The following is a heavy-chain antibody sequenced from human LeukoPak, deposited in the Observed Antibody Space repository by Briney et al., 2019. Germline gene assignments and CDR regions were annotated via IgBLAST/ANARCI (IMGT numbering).Heavy chain of an antibody. V-gene: IGHV5-51*01. CDR3: ARRVGASTLFDY. Sequence: GESLQISCQGSGSLFTTYWIGWVRQMPGKGLEWMGIIYPGDSDTRYSPSFQGQVTISADKSISTSYLQWSSLKASDTAMYYCARRVGASTLFDYWGQGTRVTVSS. D-gene: IGHD1-26*01. CDR1: GSLFTTYW. CDR2: IYPGDSDT. J-gene: IGHJ4*02.